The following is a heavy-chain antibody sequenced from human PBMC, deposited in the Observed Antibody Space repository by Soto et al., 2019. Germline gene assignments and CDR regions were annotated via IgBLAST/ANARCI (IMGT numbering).Heavy chain of an antibody. V-gene: IGHV1-18*01. Sequence: ASVKVSCKASGYTFTSYGISWVRQAPGQGLEWMGWISAYNGNTNYAQKLQGRVTMTTDTSTSTAYMELRSLRSDDTAVYYCARDQPYSSGWYNWFDPWGQGTLVTVSS. CDR3: ARDQPYSSGWYNWFDP. D-gene: IGHD6-19*01. CDR2: ISAYNGNT. J-gene: IGHJ5*02. CDR1: GYTFTSYG.